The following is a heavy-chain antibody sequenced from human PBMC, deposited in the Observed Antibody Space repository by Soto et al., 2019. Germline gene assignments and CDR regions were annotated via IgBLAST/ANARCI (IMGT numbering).Heavy chain of an antibody. D-gene: IGHD5-12*01. CDR2: IYSGGST. J-gene: IGHJ4*02. V-gene: IGHV3-53*04. CDR3: ATVPEYSGYDFGY. CDR1: GLTVSSHY. Sequence: GGSLRLSCAASGLTVSSHYMSWVRQAPGKGLEWVSVIYSGGSTYYADSVKGRFTISRHDSKNTVYLQMNSLRDEDTAVYYCATVPEYSGYDFGYWGQGTLVTVSS.